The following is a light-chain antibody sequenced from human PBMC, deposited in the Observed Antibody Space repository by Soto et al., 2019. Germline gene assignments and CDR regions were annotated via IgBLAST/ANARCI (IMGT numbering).Light chain of an antibody. Sequence: EIVLTQSRGTLSLSPGQRATLSCRASQSVSSRNLAWYQQKPGQAPRLLIYGASNRAIGIPDRFTGSGSGTDFTLTITRLEPEYLALYYCQHYDRPPLTFGGGTKVEIK. CDR1: QSVSSRN. J-gene: IGKJ4*01. CDR2: GAS. CDR3: QHYDRPPLT. V-gene: IGKV3-20*01.